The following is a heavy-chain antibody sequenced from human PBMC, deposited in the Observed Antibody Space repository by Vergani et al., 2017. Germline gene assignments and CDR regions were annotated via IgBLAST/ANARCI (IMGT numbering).Heavy chain of an antibody. D-gene: IGHD6-13*01. V-gene: IGHV5-51*01. CDR2: IYPGDSDT. CDR1: GYSFTSYW. CDR3: ARRMKNSSSWYFDY. Sequence: EVQLVQSGAEAKKPGESLKISCKGSGYSFTSYWIGCVRQMPGKGLEWMGIIYPGDSDTRYSPSFQVQVTISADKSISTSYLQWSSLKASDTAMYYCARRMKNSSSWYFDYWGQGTLVTVSS. J-gene: IGHJ4*02.